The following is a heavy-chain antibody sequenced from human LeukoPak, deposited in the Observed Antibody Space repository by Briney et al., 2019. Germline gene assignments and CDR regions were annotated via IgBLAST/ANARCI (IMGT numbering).Heavy chain of an antibody. J-gene: IGHJ4*02. V-gene: IGHV3-30*04. CDR2: ISYDGSNK. CDR1: GFTFSSYA. CDR3: AGLYYYDSSGYYYKVLDY. Sequence: GGSLRLSCAASGFTFSSYAMHWVRQAPGKGLEWVAVISYDGSNKYYADSVKGRFTISRDNSKNTLYLQMNSLRAEDTAVYYCAGLYYYDSSGYYYKVLDYWGQGTLVTVSS. D-gene: IGHD3-22*01.